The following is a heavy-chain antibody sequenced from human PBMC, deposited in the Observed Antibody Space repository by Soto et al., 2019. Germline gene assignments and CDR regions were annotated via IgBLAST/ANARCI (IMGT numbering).Heavy chain of an antibody. CDR3: VRQGIGNLHGLVDV. J-gene: IGHJ6*02. D-gene: IGHD3-10*01. V-gene: IGHV4-59*08. CDR2: VYYNGGS. CDR1: GGSIDGYN. Sequence: QVQLQESGPGLVKPSETLSLTCTVSGGSIDGYNCAWIRQPPGKSLEWVGYVYYNGGSRYNPSLESRVTLSMDTSKSPFPLQLRSVTAADTAVYYCVRQGIGNLHGLVDVWGRGTTVTVSS.